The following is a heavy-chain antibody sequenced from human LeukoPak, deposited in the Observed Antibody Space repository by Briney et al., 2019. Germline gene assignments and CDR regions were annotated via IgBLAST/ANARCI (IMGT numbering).Heavy chain of an antibody. CDR2: IIPILGIA. CDR1: GGTFSSYA. CDR3: ARDWRDYYDSSGFDY. J-gene: IGHJ4*02. D-gene: IGHD3-22*01. V-gene: IGHV1-69*04. Sequence: ASVKVSCKASGGTFSSYAISWVRQAPGQGLEWMGRIIPILGIANYAQKFQGRVTITADKSTSTAYMELSSLRSEDTAVYYCARDWRDYYDSSGFDYWGQGTLVTVSS.